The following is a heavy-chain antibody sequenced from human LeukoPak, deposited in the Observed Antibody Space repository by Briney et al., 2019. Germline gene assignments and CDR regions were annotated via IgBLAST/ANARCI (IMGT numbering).Heavy chain of an antibody. V-gene: IGHV4-59*01. J-gene: IGHJ4*02. Sequence: SETLSLTCTGSGGSIRRYYWGWIRQPPGKGLDGIGYTYYRGRTTYNPSRKSRVSISVAQSKNQSSLNLSSVTAADTAVYYCARTGSTVTLLYPFDHWGQGTLVTVSS. CDR1: GGSIRRYY. D-gene: IGHD4-17*01. CDR2: TYYRGRT. CDR3: ARTGSTVTLLYPFDH.